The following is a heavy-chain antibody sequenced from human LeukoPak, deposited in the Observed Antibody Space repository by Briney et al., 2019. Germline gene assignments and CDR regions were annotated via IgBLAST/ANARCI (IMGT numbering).Heavy chain of an antibody. Sequence: KASGTLSLTCTVSGGSISSIDWWTWVRQPPGQGLEWIGQIYHSGTTNYSPSLKSRVTISVDKSKNQFSLNLNSVTAADTAVYYCARGDYGDYFPFDYWGQGTLVTVSS. D-gene: IGHD4-17*01. CDR1: GGSISSIDW. CDR3: ARGDYGDYFPFDY. J-gene: IGHJ4*02. CDR2: IYHSGTT. V-gene: IGHV4-4*02.